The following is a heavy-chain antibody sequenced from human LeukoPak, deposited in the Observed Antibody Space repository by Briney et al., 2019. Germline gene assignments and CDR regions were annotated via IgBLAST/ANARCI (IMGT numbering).Heavy chain of an antibody. CDR1: GGSISSGGYS. D-gene: IGHD3-10*01. CDR2: IYHSGTT. CDR3: ARVREYYYGSGSLYYFDY. J-gene: IGHJ4*02. Sequence: SQTLSLTCAVSGGSISSGGYSWRWLRQPPGRGLEWIGYIYHSGTTYYNPSLKSRVTISVDRSKNQFSLKLNSVTAADTAVYYCARVREYYYGSGSLYYFDYWGQGTLVTVSS. V-gene: IGHV4-30-2*01.